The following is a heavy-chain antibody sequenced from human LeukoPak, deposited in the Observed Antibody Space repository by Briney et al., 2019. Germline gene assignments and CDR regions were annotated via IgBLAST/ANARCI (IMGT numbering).Heavy chain of an antibody. CDR3: ARLPYCSGGSCYSGDY. CDR2: IYYSGST. J-gene: IGHJ4*02. D-gene: IGHD2-15*01. Sequence: SETLSLTCTVSGGSISSYYWSWIRQPPGKGLEWIGYIYYSGSTNYNPSLKSRVTISVDTSKNQFSLKLSSVTAADTAVYYCARLPYCSGGSCYSGDYWDQGTLVTVSS. CDR1: GGSISSYY. V-gene: IGHV4-59*08.